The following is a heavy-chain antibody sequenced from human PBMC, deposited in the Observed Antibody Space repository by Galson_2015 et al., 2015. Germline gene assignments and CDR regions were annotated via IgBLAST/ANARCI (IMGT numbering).Heavy chain of an antibody. CDR2: TYYRSKWYD. J-gene: IGHJ5*02. D-gene: IGHD2-15*01. Sequence: CAISGDSVSSNSAAWNWIRQSPSRGLEWLGRTYYRSKWYDDYAVSGKSRIPIHPETSKNQFSLQLSSVTPEDTAVYYCARVSGGGDSCYSLSGRGCWFDPWGQGTLVTVSS. CDR3: ARVSGGGDSCYSLSGRGCWFDP. V-gene: IGHV6-1*01. CDR1: GDSVSSNSAA.